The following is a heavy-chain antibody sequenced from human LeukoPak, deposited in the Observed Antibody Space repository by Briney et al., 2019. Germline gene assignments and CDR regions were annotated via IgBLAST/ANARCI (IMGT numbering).Heavy chain of an antibody. J-gene: IGHJ4*02. CDR1: GFSFSDNF. V-gene: IGHV3-11*01. Sequence: GGSLRLSCTASGFSFSDNFMGWLRQAPGKGLEWVSYINSHGDSIHYSAAVKGRFSISRDNSKRSLYLQMNRLTVDDAAVYYCAKLAGPDQLISYFDYWGQGTLVTVSS. CDR3: AKLAGPDQLISYFDY. CDR2: INSHGDSI. D-gene: IGHD2-2*01.